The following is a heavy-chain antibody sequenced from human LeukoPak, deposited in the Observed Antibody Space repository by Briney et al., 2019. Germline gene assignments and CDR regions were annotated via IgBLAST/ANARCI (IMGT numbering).Heavy chain of an antibody. D-gene: IGHD6-19*01. J-gene: IGHJ5*02. V-gene: IGHV3-23*01. Sequence: GGSLRLSCAASGFTFSSYGMSWVRQAPGKGLEWVSAISGSGGSTYYADSVKGRFTISRDNSKNTLYLQMNSLRAEDTAVYYCANGALGYSGWYEGWFDPWGQGTLVTVSS. CDR2: ISGSGGST. CDR1: GFTFSSYG. CDR3: ANGALGYSGWYEGWFDP.